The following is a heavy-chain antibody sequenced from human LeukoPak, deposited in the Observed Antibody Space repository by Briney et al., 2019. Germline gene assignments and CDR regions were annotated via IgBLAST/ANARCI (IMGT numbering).Heavy chain of an antibody. D-gene: IGHD3-22*01. CDR2: ISYSGST. CDR3: AKYYYDRSGYTSSFFDS. CDR1: GGSISSYF. J-gene: IGHJ3*02. V-gene: IGHV4-59*01. Sequence: SETLSLTCTVSGGSISSYFWSWIRQPPGKGLEWIGYISYSGSTTYNPSLKSRVSISVDTSKNQFSLRLSSVTAADTAVYYCAKYYYDRSGYTSSFFDSGGKGKMATFSS.